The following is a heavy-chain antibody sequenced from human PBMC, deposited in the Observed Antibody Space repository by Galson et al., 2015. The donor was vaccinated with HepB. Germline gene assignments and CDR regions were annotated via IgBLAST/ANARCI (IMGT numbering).Heavy chain of an antibody. D-gene: IGHD3-3*02. J-gene: IGHJ6*02. CDR3: AKDARVSTRYYYYGMDV. V-gene: IGHV3-30*18. Sequence: SLRLSCAASGFTFSSYGMHWVRQAPGKGLEWVAVISYDGSNKYYADSVKGRFTISRDNSKNTLYLQMNSLRAEDTAVYYCAKDARVSTRYYYYGMDVWGQGTTATVSS. CDR1: GFTFSSYG. CDR2: ISYDGSNK.